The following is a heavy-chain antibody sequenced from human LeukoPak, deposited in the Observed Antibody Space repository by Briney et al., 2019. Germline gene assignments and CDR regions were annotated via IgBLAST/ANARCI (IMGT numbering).Heavy chain of an antibody. V-gene: IGHV3-30*01. CDR3: ARDRGFCSGTSCAYIYYYMDV. Sequence: GGSLRLSCAASGFTFSSHAIHWVRQAPGKGLEWVAAISYDGIDKLYAASVKGRFTIPRDNVRNTLYLQMDSLRAEDTAVYFCARDRGFCSGTSCAYIYYYMDVWGNGTTASVSS. CDR1: GFTFSSHA. J-gene: IGHJ6*03. D-gene: IGHD2-2*01. CDR2: ISYDGIDK.